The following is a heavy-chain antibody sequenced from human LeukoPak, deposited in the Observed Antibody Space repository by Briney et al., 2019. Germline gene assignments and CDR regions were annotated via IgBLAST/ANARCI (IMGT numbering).Heavy chain of an antibody. V-gene: IGHV4-34*01. J-gene: IGHJ4*02. D-gene: IGHD1-26*01. CDR2: INHSGST. Sequence: SETLSLTCAVYGGSFSGYYWSWIRQPPGKGLEWIGEINHSGSTNYNPSLKSRVTISVDTSKNQFSLKLSPVTAADTAVYYCARKSYGRFDYWGQGTLVTVSS. CDR1: GGSFSGYY. CDR3: ARKSYGRFDY.